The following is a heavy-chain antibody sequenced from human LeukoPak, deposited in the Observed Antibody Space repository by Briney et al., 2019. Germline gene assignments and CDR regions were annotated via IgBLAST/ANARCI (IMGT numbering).Heavy chain of an antibody. V-gene: IGHV4-31*03. CDR3: ARGKDGSGTYYFDY. D-gene: IGHD3-10*01. CDR1: GGSISSGGYY. J-gene: IGHJ4*02. CDR2: IYYSGST. Sequence: SETLSLTCTVSGGSISSGGYYWSWIRQHPGKGLEWIGYIYYSGSTYYNPSLKSRVTISVDKSKNQFSLKLSSVTAADTAVYYCARGKDGSGTYYFDYWGQGTLVTVSS.